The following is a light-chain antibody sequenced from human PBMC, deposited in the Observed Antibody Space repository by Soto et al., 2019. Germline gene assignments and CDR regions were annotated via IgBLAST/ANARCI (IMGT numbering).Light chain of an antibody. V-gene: IGLV2-14*01. CDR2: EVS. J-gene: IGLJ1*01. Sequence: QSALTQPASVSGSPGQSITISCTGTSSDVGGYNYVSWYQQHPGKAPKLMIYEVSNRPSGVSNRFSGSKSGNTASLTISGLQAEDDGDYYCSSYTINSALYVFGSGTKVTVL. CDR1: SSDVGGYNY. CDR3: SSYTINSALYV.